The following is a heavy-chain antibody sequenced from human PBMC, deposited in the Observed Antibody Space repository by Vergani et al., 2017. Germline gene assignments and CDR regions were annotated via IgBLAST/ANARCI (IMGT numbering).Heavy chain of an antibody. CDR2: INPNSGGT. CDR3: ARDRDDSAYYYYYYGMDV. V-gene: IGHV1-2*02. Sequence: QVQLVQSGAEVKKPGASVKVSCKASGYTFTGYYMHWVRQAPGQGLEWMGWINPNSGGTNYAQKFQGRVTMTRDTSISTAYMELSRLRSDDTAVYYCARDRDDSAYYYYYYGMDVWGQGTTVTVSS. D-gene: IGHD1-1*01. CDR1: GYTFTGYY. J-gene: IGHJ6*02.